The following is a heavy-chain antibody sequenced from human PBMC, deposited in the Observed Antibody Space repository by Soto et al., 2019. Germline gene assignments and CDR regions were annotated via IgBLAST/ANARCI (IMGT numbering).Heavy chain of an antibody. J-gene: IGHJ4*02. CDR1: GGTFSSYA. CDR3: AVSIAARNLN. Sequence: SVKVSCKASGGTFSSYAISWVRQAPGQGLGWMGGIIPIFGTANYAQKFQGRVTITADESTSTAYMELSSLRSEDTAVYYCAVSIAARNLNWGQGTLVTVSS. V-gene: IGHV1-69*13. CDR2: IIPIFGTA. D-gene: IGHD6-6*01.